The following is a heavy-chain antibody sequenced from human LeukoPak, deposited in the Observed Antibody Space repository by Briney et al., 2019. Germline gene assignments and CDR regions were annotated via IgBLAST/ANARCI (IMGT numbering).Heavy chain of an antibody. V-gene: IGHV1-18*04. D-gene: IGHD2-15*01. CDR3: ASDCSGGSCYLGEYYFDY. J-gene: IGHJ4*02. CDR2: ISAYNGNT. CDR1: GYTFTSYG. Sequence: GASVKVSCKASGYTFTSYGISWVRQAPGQGLEWMGWISAYNGNTNYAQKLQGRVTMTTDTSTSTAYMELRSLRSDDTAVYYCASDCSGGSCYLGEYYFDYWGQGTLVTVSS.